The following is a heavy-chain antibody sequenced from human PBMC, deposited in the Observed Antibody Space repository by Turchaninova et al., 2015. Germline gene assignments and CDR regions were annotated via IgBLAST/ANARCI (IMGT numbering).Heavy chain of an antibody. CDR1: GYSFTAYY. Sequence: QVQLVQSGAEVKEPGASVKVSCKASGYSFTAYYFHWVRHAPGQGLQWMGWINPNSGGTNYAPKFQGRVTMTRDTSISTAYMELSRLISDDPAVYYCARISASGWFPDYWGRGTPVTVSS. CDR2: INPNSGGT. V-gene: IGHV1-2*02. CDR3: ARISASGWFPDY. D-gene: IGHD6-19*01. J-gene: IGHJ4*02.